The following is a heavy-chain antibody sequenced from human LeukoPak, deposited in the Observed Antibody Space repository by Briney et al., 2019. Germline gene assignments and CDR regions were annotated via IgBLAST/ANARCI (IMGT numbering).Heavy chain of an antibody. J-gene: IGHJ4*02. D-gene: IGHD1-26*01. V-gene: IGHV3-74*01. CDR1: GFTFSRYW. CDR3: LSAVGPSEY. Sequence: GGSLRLSCAASGFTFSRYWIHWVSQAPGKGLVWVSRINSDGSDTVYADSVRGRFTISRDSAKNTLYLQMNSLRADDTAVYYCLSAVGPSEYWGQGTLVTVSS. CDR2: INSDGSDT.